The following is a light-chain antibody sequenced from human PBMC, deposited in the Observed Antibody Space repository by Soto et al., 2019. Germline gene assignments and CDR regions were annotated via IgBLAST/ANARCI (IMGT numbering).Light chain of an antibody. J-gene: IGLJ2*01. CDR2: SNT. CDR3: AAWDDSLNGVV. CDR1: SSNIGSHT. Sequence: QSVLTQPPSASGTPGQTIAISCSGGSSNIGSHTVNWYQQLPGTAPRLLIYSNTQRPSGVPDRFSGSKSGTSASLAISVLQSEYEGDYYCAAWDDSLNGVVFGGGTKLTVL. V-gene: IGLV1-44*01.